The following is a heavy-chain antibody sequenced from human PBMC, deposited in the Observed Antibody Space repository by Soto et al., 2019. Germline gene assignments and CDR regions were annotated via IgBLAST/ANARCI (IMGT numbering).Heavy chain of an antibody. V-gene: IGHV4-31*03. J-gene: IGHJ5*02. CDR1: GASIISDGYY. D-gene: IGHD2-2*01. CDR3: ARDHRGYCSSSRCYGIDP. Sequence: SETLSLTCTVSGASIISDGYYWTWIRQHPGKGLEWLGYIHYSGGATYSPSYNPSLKSRIAISVDISKSLFSLKLTSVTAADTAVYYCARDHRGYCSSSRCYGIDPWGQGTLVTVS. CDR2: IHYSGGATYSP.